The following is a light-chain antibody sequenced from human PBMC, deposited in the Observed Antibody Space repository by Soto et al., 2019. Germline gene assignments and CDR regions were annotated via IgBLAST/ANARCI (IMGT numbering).Light chain of an antibody. CDR1: SSDVGGYNY. J-gene: IGLJ1*01. CDR3: SSWTTSDPYV. CDR2: EVN. Sequence: QSVLTQPASVSGSPGQSITISCTGTSSDVGGYNYVSWYQQHPGKAPKLIIYEVNNRPSGVSDRFSASKSGNTASLTISGLQTEDEAEYYCSSWTTSDPYVFGTGTKVTV. V-gene: IGLV2-14*01.